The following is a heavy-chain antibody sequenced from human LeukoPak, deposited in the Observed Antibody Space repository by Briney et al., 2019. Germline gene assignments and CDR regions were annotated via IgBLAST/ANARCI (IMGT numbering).Heavy chain of an antibody. CDR2: INPTGHST. D-gene: IGHD1-26*01. CDR1: GYTFTSYH. CDR3: AREGFVGPFDF. V-gene: IGHV1-46*01. J-gene: IGHJ4*02. Sequence: ASVKVSCKASGYTFTSYHMHWVRQAPGQGLEWIGIINPTGHSTNSAQNFQGRVTMTTDATTTTVYMELNRLKFEDTAVYYCAREGFVGPFDFWGQGTLVTVSS.